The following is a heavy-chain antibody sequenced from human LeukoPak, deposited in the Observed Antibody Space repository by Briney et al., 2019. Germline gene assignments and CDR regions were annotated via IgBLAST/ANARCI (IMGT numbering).Heavy chain of an antibody. J-gene: IGHJ4*02. Sequence: GASVKVSCKASGYSFTGYYLHWVRQAPGQGLEWMGWINPNSGGTKYAQKFQGRVSMTRDTSINTAYVELNRPRPDDTAVYFCARDYDTIFGVILPFDYWGQGTLVTVSS. CDR2: INPNSGGT. V-gene: IGHV1-2*02. CDR1: GYSFTGYY. CDR3: ARDYDTIFGVILPFDY. D-gene: IGHD3-3*01.